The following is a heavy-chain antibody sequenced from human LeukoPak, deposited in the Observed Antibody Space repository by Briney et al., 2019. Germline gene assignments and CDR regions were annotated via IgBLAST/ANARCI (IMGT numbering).Heavy chain of an antibody. CDR2: ISSSGSTI. V-gene: IGHV3-11*01. CDR1: GFTFSDYY. Sequence: KTGGSLRLSCAASGFTFSDYYMSWIRQAPGKGLEWVSYISSSGSTIYYADSVKGRFTISRDNAKNSLYLQMNSLRAEDTAVYYCARRYCSSTSCHFDYWGQGTLVTVSS. D-gene: IGHD2-2*01. J-gene: IGHJ4*02. CDR3: ARRYCSSTSCHFDY.